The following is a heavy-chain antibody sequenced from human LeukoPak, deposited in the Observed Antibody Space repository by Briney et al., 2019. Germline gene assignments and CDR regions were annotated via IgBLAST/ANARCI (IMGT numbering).Heavy chain of an antibody. J-gene: IGHJ6*03. CDR2: IYYSGST. D-gene: IGHD2-2*01. V-gene: IGHV4-59*01. CDR1: GGSISSYY. Sequence: PSETLSLTCTVSGGSISSYYWSWIRQPPGKGLEWIGYIYYSGSTNYNPSLKSRVTISVDTSKNQFSLKLSSVTAADTAVYYCAREVGGVRRSYYYMDVWGKGTTVTISS. CDR3: AREVGGVRRSYYYMDV.